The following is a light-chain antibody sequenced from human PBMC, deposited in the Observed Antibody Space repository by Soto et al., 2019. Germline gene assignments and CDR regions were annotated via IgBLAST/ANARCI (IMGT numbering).Light chain of an antibody. J-gene: IGLJ3*02. V-gene: IGLV2-14*01. Sequence: QSALTQPASVSGSPGQSITISCTGTSSDVRGYNYVSWYQQHPGKAPKLMIYDVSNRPSGVSNRFSGSKSGNTASLTISGLQTEDEADYYCSSYTSSITVVFGGGTKLTVL. CDR2: DVS. CDR1: SSDVRGYNY. CDR3: SSYTSSITVV.